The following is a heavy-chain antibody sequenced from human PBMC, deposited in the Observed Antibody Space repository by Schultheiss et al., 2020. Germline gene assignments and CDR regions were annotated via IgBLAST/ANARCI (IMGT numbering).Heavy chain of an antibody. Sequence: SETLSLTCAVYGGSFSGYYWSWIRQPPGKGLEWIGYIYYSGSTYYGPSLKSRVTISVDTSKNQFSLKLSSVTAADTAVYYCARDRLLRYSSGWSLYFDYWGQGTLVTVSS. CDR1: GGSFSGYY. J-gene: IGHJ4*02. CDR3: ARDRLLRYSSGWSLYFDY. D-gene: IGHD6-19*01. V-gene: IGHV4-34*09. CDR2: IYYSGST.